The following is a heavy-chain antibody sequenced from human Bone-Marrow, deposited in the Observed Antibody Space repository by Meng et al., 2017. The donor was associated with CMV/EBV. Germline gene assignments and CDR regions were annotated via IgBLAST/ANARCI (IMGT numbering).Heavy chain of an antibody. V-gene: IGHV4-30-4*08. J-gene: IGHJ4*02. Sequence: SETLSLTCTVSGGSISSSSYYWSWIRQPPGKGLEWIGYIYYSGSTYYNPSLKSRVTISVDTSKNQFSLKLSSVTAADTAVYYCARESGRSYRFFDYWGQGTLVTVSS. CDR2: IYYSGST. D-gene: IGHD3-16*02. CDR3: ARESGRSYRFFDY. CDR1: GGSISSSSYY.